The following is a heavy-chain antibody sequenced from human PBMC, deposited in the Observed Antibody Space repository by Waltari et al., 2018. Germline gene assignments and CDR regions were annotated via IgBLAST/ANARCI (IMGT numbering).Heavy chain of an antibody. Sequence: AWIRQPPGKVREWTATISYTGTTYDNPSLKSRVTISVDTSKNQFSLKLSSVTAADTAVYYCATYVGASIGTAAFDVWGQGTMVTVSS. D-gene: IGHD3-16*01. V-gene: IGHV4-39*01. CDR2: ISYTGTT. J-gene: IGHJ3*01. CDR3: ATYVGASIGTAAFDV.